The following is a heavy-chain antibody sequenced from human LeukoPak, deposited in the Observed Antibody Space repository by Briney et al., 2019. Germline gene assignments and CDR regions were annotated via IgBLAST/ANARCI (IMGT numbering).Heavy chain of an antibody. J-gene: IGHJ4*02. D-gene: IGHD3-22*01. CDR1: GFTFSGYS. V-gene: IGHV3-21*01. Sequence: GGSLRLSCTASGFTFSGYSMNWIRQAPGKGLEWVSSFGTRSTSVYHAGSVKGRFAISRDNAKNSLYLQMNSLRAEDTALYYCAREVSEGFDFWGQGTLVTVSS. CDR2: FGTRSTSV. CDR3: AREVSEGFDF.